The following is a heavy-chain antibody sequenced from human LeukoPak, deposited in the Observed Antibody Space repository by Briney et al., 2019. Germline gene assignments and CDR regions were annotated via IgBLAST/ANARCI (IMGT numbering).Heavy chain of an antibody. Sequence: SQTLSLTCAIFGVSVSSNSADWNWIRQSPSRGLEWLGWTYYSSKCYNDYAVSVKSRITINPDTSKNQFSLQLNSVTPEDTAVYYCARGDHSSSWYNRLDYWGQGTLVTAAS. J-gene: IGHJ4*02. V-gene: IGHV6-1*01. D-gene: IGHD6-13*01. CDR3: ARGDHSSSWYNRLDY. CDR2: TYYSSKCYN. CDR1: GVSVSSNSAD.